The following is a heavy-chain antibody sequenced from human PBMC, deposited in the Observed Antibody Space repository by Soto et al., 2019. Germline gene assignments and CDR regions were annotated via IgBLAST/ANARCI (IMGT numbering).Heavy chain of an antibody. CDR1: GFTFSNFD. D-gene: IGHD2-2*02. CDR3: ARAYTGRLPRRADYYYAMDV. CDR2: IGAARDP. V-gene: IGHV3-13*05. J-gene: IGHJ6*02. Sequence: GGSLRLSCATSGFTFSNFDMHWVRQVPGKGLEWVSAIGAARDPYYLGSVKGRFTISRENAKNSVYLQMNDLRAGDSAVYYCARAYTGRLPRRADYYYAMDVWGQGTTVTVSS.